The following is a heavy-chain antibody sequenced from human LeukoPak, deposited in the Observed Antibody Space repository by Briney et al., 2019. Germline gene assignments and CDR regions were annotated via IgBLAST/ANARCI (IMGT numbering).Heavy chain of an antibody. D-gene: IGHD3-22*01. CDR2: INPSGGST. CDR1: GYTFTSYY. CDR3: ARNYYDSSGYYSGLDY. J-gene: IGHJ4*02. V-gene: IGHV1-46*01. Sequence: ASVKVSCKASGYTFTSYYMHWVRQAPGQGREWMGIINPSGGSTSYEQKFQGRVTMTRDTSTSTVYMELSSLRSEDTAVYYCARNYYDSSGYYSGLDYWGQGTLVTVSS.